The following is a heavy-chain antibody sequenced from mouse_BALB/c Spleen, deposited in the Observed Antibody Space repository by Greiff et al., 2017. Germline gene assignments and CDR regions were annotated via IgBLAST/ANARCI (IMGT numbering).Heavy chain of an antibody. CDR2: INPSSGYT. Sequence: QVQLQQSGAELARPGASVKMSCKASGYTFTSYTMHWVKQRPGQGLEWIGYINPSSGYTNYNQKFKGKATLTVDKSSSTAYMQLKSLTSEDSAVYYCARGAPDGYSWFAYWGQGTLVTVSA. J-gene: IGHJ3*01. D-gene: IGHD2-3*01. CDR1: GYTFTSYT. V-gene: IGHV1-4*01. CDR3: ARGAPDGYSWFAY.